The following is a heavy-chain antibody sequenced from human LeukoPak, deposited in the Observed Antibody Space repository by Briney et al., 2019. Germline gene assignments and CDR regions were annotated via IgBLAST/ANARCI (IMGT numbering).Heavy chain of an antibody. Sequence: GGSLRLSCAASGFTFSSYSMNWVRQAPGKGLEWVSYISSSGSTIYYADSVRGRFTISRDNAKNSLYLQMNSLRGEDTAVYYCARVAWDAFDIWGQGTMATVSS. J-gene: IGHJ3*02. D-gene: IGHD1-26*01. CDR2: ISSSGSTI. CDR1: GFTFSSYS. CDR3: ARVAWDAFDI. V-gene: IGHV3-48*04.